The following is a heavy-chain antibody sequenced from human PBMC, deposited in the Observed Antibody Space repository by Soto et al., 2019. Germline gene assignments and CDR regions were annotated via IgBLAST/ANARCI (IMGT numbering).Heavy chain of an antibody. J-gene: IGHJ4*02. CDR2: ISRSSNSI. Sequence: EEQLVESGGGLVKPGGSLRLSCAASDFTFSGYTMSWVRQAPGKRLEWVSSISRSSNSIYYADSVKGRFTISRDNAKNSLYLQLNSLRAEDTAVYYGARSYCTSATCYPAVDFWGQGTLVTVSS. CDR1: DFTFSGYT. D-gene: IGHD2-8*02. CDR3: ARSYCTSATCYPAVDF. V-gene: IGHV3-21*01.